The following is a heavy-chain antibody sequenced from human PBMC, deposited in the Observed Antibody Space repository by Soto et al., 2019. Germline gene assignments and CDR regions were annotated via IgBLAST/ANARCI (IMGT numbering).Heavy chain of an antibody. D-gene: IGHD3-3*01. V-gene: IGHV3-23*01. J-gene: IGHJ6*03. Sequence: EVQLLESGGGLVQPGGSLRLSCAASGFTFSSYAMSWVRQAPGKGLEWVSAISGSGGSTYYADSVKGQFTISRDNSKNTLYLQMNSLRAENTAVYYCATSPDPPWVTIFGVVTHYYYYYMDVWGKGTTVTVSS. CDR3: ATSPDPPWVTIFGVVTHYYYYYMDV. CDR2: ISGSGGST. CDR1: GFTFSSYA.